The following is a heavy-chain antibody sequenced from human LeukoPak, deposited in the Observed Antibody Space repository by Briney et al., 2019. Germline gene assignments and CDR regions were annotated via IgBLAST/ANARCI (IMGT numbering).Heavy chain of an antibody. Sequence: GGSLRLSCAASGFTFSSYWMHWVRQAPGKGLVWVSRINSDESTTTYADSVKGRFTISRDNSKNTLYLQMNSLRAEDTAVYYCAKDLTPHSGSYYMFDYWGQGTLVTVSS. V-gene: IGHV3-74*03. CDR3: AKDLTPHSGSYYMFDY. J-gene: IGHJ4*02. D-gene: IGHD3-10*01. CDR2: INSDESTT. CDR1: GFTFSSYW.